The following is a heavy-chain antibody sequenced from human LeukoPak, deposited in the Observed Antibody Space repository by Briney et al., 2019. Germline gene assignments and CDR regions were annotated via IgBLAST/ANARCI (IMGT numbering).Heavy chain of an antibody. CDR2: IYYSGST. D-gene: IGHD6-19*01. CDR1: GGSISSSSYY. Sequence: SETLSLTCTVSGGSISSSSYYWGWIRQPPGKGLEWIGSIYYSGSTYYNPSLKSRVSISLDTSKNQFSLKLSSVTAADTAVYYCARLPEFGSGWYFDYWGQGTLVTVSS. V-gene: IGHV4-39*01. CDR3: ARLPEFGSGWYFDY. J-gene: IGHJ4*02.